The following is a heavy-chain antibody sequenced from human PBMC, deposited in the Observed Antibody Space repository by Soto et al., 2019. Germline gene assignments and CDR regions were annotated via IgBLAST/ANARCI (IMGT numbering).Heavy chain of an antibody. CDR2: IYYSGST. Sequence: SETLSLTCTVSGGSISSGGYYWSWIRQHPGKGLEWIGYIYYSGSTYYNPSLKSRVTISVEPSKNQFSLKLSSVTAADTAVYYCARDLWNWGPPTYMGYGMDVWGQGTTVTVSS. D-gene: IGHD7-27*01. V-gene: IGHV4-31*03. CDR1: GGSISSGGYY. CDR3: ARDLWNWGPPTYMGYGMDV. J-gene: IGHJ6*02.